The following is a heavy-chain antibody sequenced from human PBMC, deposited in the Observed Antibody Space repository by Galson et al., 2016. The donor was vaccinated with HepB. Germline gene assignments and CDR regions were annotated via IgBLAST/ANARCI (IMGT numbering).Heavy chain of an antibody. CDR3: ARVQQPYYYYADMDV. V-gene: IGHV3-11*06. Sequence: SLRLSCAASGFTFSDYYMTWLRQAPGKGLEWVSYISSTSRYTNYADSLKSRFTISRDNAKNSLSLQMHSLRAEDTAVYYCARVQQPYYYYADMDVCGKGTTVTFSS. CDR2: ISSTSRYT. D-gene: IGHD6-13*01. CDR1: GFTFSDYY. J-gene: IGHJ6*03.